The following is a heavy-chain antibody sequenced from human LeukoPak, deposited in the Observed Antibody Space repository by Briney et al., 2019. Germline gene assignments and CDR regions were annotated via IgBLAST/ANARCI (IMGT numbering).Heavy chain of an antibody. CDR2: IIPIFGTA. CDR3: ARTGLGEPNYYGIDV. D-gene: IGHD3-16*01. Sequence: SVKVSCKASGGTLCSYAISWVRQAPGQGVEWMGGIIPIFGTANYAQKFQGRVTITADESTSTAYMELSSLRSEDTAVYYCARTGLGEPNYYGIDVWGKGTTVTVSS. V-gene: IGHV1-69*13. CDR1: GGTLCSYA. J-gene: IGHJ6*04.